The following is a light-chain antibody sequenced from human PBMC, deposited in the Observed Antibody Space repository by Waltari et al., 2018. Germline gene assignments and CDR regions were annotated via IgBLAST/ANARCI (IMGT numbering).Light chain of an antibody. Sequence: QSVLTQSPSASGTTGQRVIISCSGSNSNIGSNYVYWYQHHPGAAPKLLIFDNNLGPSRFPDRFSGSKSGTSVSLAINGLRSEDEADYYCATWDDSLSVWLFGGGTKLTVL. V-gene: IGLV1-47*02. CDR2: DNN. CDR1: NSNIGSNY. J-gene: IGLJ3*02. CDR3: ATWDDSLSVWL.